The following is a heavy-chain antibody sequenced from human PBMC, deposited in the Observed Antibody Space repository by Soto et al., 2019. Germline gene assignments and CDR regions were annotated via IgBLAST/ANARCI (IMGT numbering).Heavy chain of an antibody. CDR2: VSRAGTYT. J-gene: IGHJ5*02. Sequence: EVQLLESGGDVVRPGGSLRLSCAASGFTFSSYAMGWVRQAPGKVLEWVAGVSRAGTYTFYADSVSGPFSISRDNSRDRVDLYMNALKGEDTAVYFCVKYTVTEVLGYSWGQRTLVSVSS. D-gene: IGHD4-17*01. CDR3: VKYTVTEVLGYS. V-gene: IGHV3-23*01. CDR1: GFTFSSYA.